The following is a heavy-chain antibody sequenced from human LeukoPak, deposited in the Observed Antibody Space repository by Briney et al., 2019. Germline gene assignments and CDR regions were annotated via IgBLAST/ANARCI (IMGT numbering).Heavy chain of an antibody. CDR2: ISSSGSYI. J-gene: IGHJ4*02. CDR3: ARSPAGYYAIVYFDY. V-gene: IGHV3-21*01. CDR1: GFTFSAYN. Sequence: GGSLRLSCAASGFTFSAYNMNWVRQAPGKGLEWVSSISSSGSYIYYADPVKGRFTIPRDYAKNSLYLQMNSLRAEDTAVYYCARSPAGYYAIVYFDYWGQGTLVTVSS. D-gene: IGHD3-22*01.